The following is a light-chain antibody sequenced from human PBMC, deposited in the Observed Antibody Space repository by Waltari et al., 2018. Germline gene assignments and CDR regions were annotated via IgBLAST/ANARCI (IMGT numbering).Light chain of an antibody. CDR1: SSDVGGYNY. CDR3: SSYTSSSTRV. CDR2: DVS. J-gene: IGLJ3*02. Sequence: QSALTQPASVSGSPGQSITLSCTGISSDVGGYNYVSWYQQHPGKAPKLMIYDVSKRPSGVSNRFSGSKSGNTASLTISGLQAEDEADYYCSSYTSSSTRVFGGGTKLTVL. V-gene: IGLV2-14*01.